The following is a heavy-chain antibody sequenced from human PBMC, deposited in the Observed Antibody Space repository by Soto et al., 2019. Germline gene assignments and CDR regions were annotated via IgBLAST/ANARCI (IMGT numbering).Heavy chain of an antibody. CDR2: IFSNDEK. Sequence: QVTLKESGPVLVKPTETLTLTCTVSGFSLSNARMGVSWIRQPPGKALEWLAHIFSNDEKSYSTSLKSRLTIPKDTSKSQVVLTMTNMDPVDTATYYCARILRRYCTNGVCLTGARYYYYGMDVWGQGTTVTVSS. D-gene: IGHD2-8*01. CDR1: GFSLSNARMG. CDR3: ARILRRYCTNGVCLTGARYYYYGMDV. V-gene: IGHV2-26*01. J-gene: IGHJ6*02.